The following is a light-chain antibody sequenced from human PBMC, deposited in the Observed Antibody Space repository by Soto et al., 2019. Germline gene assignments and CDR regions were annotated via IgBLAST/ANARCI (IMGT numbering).Light chain of an antibody. Sequence: EIVMTQSPATLSVSPGERATLSCRASQSVITNLAWYQQKPGQAPRLLIYGPSIRATGIPARFSGSGSGTEFTLTINSLQSEDFALYYCQEYDKWPPGFTFGPGIRVDNK. J-gene: IGKJ3*01. V-gene: IGKV3-15*01. CDR2: GPS. CDR3: QEYDKWPPGFT. CDR1: QSVITN.